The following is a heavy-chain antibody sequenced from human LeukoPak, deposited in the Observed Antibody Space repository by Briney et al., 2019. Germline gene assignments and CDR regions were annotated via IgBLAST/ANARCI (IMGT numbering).Heavy chain of an antibody. CDR1: GYSFISYW. V-gene: IGHV5-51*01. CDR2: IYPGDSDT. D-gene: IGHD2-8*01. J-gene: IGHJ4*02. CDR3: AKLGYCTNGICYTVDY. Sequence: GESLKISCKGSGYSFISYWIAWVRQMPGKGLEWMGIIYPGDSDTRYSPSFQGQVTISADKSISTAFLQWSSLRASDTAMYYCAKLGYCTNGICYTVDYWGQGTLVTVSS.